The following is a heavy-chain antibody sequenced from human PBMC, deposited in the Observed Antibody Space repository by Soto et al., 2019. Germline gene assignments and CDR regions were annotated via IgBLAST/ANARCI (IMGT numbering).Heavy chain of an antibody. J-gene: IGHJ4*02. D-gene: IGHD1-26*01. V-gene: IGHV3-64D*06. CDR2: ISSNGGST. CDR1: GFTFSSYA. Sequence: PGASLRLSCSASGFTFSSYAMHWVRQAPGKGLEYVSAISSNGGSTYYADSVKGRFTISRDNSKNTLYLQMSSLRAEDTAVYYCVKWFPQYSGSYSWRQGTLVTVSS. CDR3: VKWFPQYSGSYS.